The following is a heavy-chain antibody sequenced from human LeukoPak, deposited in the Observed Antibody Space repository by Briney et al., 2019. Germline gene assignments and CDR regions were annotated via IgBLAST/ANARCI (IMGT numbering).Heavy chain of an antibody. CDR3: VRGNYYYMDV. CDR2: IKHDGSDK. CDR1: GFTFSNFW. J-gene: IGHJ6*03. V-gene: IGHV3-7*01. Sequence: GGSLRLSCTASGFTFSNFWMTWVRQAPGKGLEWVANIKHDGSDKYYVDSVKGRFTISRDNAKNSLYLQMNSLRVEDTAVYYCVRGNYYYMDVWGKGTTVTVSS.